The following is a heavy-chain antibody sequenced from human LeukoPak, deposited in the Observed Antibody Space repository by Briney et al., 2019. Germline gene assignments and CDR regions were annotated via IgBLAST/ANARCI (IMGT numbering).Heavy chain of an antibody. CDR1: GFSFSGYS. J-gene: IGHJ6*04. D-gene: IGHD3-10*02. V-gene: IGHV3-48*01. CDR3: AELGITMIGGV. CDR2: INSGGDTM. Sequence: PGGSLRLSCVASGFSFSGYSMNWVRQTPGKGLEWISYINSGGDTMYYADSVEGRFTISRDNVKNSLSLVMSSLRAEDTAVYYCAELGITMIGGVWGKGTTVTVSS.